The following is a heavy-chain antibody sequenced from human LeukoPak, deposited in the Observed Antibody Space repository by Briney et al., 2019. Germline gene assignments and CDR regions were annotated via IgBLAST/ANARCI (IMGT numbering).Heavy chain of an antibody. V-gene: IGHV1-18*01. CDR1: GYTFTSYG. J-gene: IGHJ4*02. Sequence: ASVKVSCKASGYTFTSYGISWVRQAPGQGPEWMGWISAYNGNTSYAQKFQGRVTMTRDTSTSTVYMELSSLRSEDTAVYYCAGGRITIFGVAMPGGYWGQGTLVTVSS. CDR3: AGGRITIFGVAMPGGY. D-gene: IGHD3-3*01. CDR2: ISAYNGNT.